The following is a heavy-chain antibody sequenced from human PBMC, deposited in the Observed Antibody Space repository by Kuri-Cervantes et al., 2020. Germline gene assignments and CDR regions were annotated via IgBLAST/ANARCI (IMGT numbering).Heavy chain of an antibody. CDR3: ARHSISGYDNFDY. J-gene: IGHJ4*02. D-gene: IGHD5-12*01. CDR1: GYSFTSYW. Sequence: GESLKISCKGSGYSFTSYWIGRVRQMPGKGLEWMGITYPGDSDTRYSPSFQGQVTISADKSISTAYLQWSSLKASDTAMYYCARHSISGYDNFDYWGQGTLVTVSS. V-gene: IGHV5-51*01. CDR2: TYPGDSDT.